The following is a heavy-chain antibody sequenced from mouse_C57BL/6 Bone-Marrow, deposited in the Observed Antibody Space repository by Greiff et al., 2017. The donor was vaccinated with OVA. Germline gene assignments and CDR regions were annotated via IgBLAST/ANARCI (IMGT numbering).Heavy chain of an antibody. D-gene: IGHD2-4*01. Sequence: EVKLEESGGGLVQPGGSMKLSCAASGFTFSDAWMDWVRQSPEKGLEWVAEIRNKANNHATYYAESVKGRFTISRDDSKSSVYLQMNSLRAEDTGSYYCTIPYDYDVHWYFDVWGTGTTVTVSS. CDR2: IRNKANNHAT. J-gene: IGHJ1*03. CDR3: TIPYDYDVHWYFDV. CDR1: GFTFSDAW. V-gene: IGHV6-6*01.